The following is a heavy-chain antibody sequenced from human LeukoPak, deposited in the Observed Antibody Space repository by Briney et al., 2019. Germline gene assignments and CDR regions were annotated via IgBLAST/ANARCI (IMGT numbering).Heavy chain of an antibody. Sequence: RGSLRLSSATSGFTFSYYYMNWVRQAPGKGLEWVANIKQDGSEKYYVDSVKGRFTISRDNAKNSLYLQMNSLRADDTAVYYCVRDWPGDSYGADPWGQGTLVTVSS. V-gene: IGHV3-7*01. CDR2: IKQDGSEK. CDR1: GFTFSYYY. J-gene: IGHJ5*02. CDR3: VRDWPGDSYGADP. D-gene: IGHD5-18*01.